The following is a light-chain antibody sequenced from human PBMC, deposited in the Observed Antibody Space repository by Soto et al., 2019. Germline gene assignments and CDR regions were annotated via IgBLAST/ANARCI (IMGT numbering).Light chain of an antibody. CDR2: KAS. CDR3: QQYNSYSRYT. Sequence: DIQMTQSPSTLSASVGDRVTITCRASQSISSWLAWYQQKPGKAPKLLIYKASSLESGDPSRFSGSGSGTEFNLTIISLQPDDFATYYCQQYNSYSRYTFGQGTKLEIK. V-gene: IGKV1-5*03. J-gene: IGKJ2*01. CDR1: QSISSW.